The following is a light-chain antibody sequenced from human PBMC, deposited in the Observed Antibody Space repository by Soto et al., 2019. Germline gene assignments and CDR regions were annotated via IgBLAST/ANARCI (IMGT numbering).Light chain of an antibody. J-gene: IGKJ1*01. CDR3: QQYHTTPWT. V-gene: IGKV4-1*01. Sequence: DIVMTQSPDSLAVSLGERVTINCKSSQSILYSYNNKYYLAWYQQRPGQPPKSLIYWASTREFGVPDRFSGSGSGTDFTLTISSLQAEDVAVYYCQQYHTTPWTFGQGTKVEIK. CDR1: QSILYSYNNKYY. CDR2: WAS.